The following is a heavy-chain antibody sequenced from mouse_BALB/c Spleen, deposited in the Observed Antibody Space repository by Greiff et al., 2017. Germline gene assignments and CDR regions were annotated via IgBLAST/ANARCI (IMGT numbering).Heavy chain of an antibody. Sequence: EVKLMESGGGLVKPGGSLKLSCAASGFTFSSYAMSWVRQTPEKRLEWVASISSGGSTYYPDSVKGRFTISRDNARNILYLQMSSLRSEDTAMYYCARGGDYYGSSRSYWYFDVWGVGTTVTVSS. J-gene: IGHJ1*01. D-gene: IGHD1-1*01. CDR3: ARGGDYYGSSRSYWYFDV. CDR1: GFTFSSYA. CDR2: ISSGGST. V-gene: IGHV5-6-5*01.